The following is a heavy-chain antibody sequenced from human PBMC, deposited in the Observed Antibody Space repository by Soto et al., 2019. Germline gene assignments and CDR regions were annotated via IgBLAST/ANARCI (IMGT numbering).Heavy chain of an antibody. CDR3: AHSVVAGLGYYFDY. J-gene: IGHJ4*02. V-gene: IGHV2-5*02. CDR2: IYWDDDK. D-gene: IGHD6-19*01. CDR1: GFSLSSTRVA. Sequence: QITLKESGPTLVKPTQTLTLTCTFSGFSLSSTRVAVGWIRQPPGKALEWLALIYWDDDKRYSPFLKSRLTITKDHSKNQVVLTMTNMDPVDTATYYCAHSVVAGLGYYFDYWGQGTLVTVSS.